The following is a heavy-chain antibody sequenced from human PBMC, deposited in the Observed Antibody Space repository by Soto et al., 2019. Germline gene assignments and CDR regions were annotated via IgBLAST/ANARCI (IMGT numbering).Heavy chain of an antibody. CDR1: GFTFSSYS. J-gene: IGHJ3*02. CDR3: ARTPLGWAPDAFDI. D-gene: IGHD1-26*01. V-gene: IGHV3-21*01. CDR2: ISSSSSYI. Sequence: SLRLSCAASGFTFSSYSMNWVRQAPGKGLEWVSSISSSSSYIYYADSVKGRFTISRDNAKNSLYLQMNSLRAEDTAVYYCARTPLGWAPDAFDIWGQGTMVTVSS.